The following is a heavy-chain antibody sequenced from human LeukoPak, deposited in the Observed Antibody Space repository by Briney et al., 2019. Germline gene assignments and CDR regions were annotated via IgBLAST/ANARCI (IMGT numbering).Heavy chain of an antibody. V-gene: IGHV4-34*01. CDR2: INHSGST. J-gene: IGHJ4*02. D-gene: IGHD5-24*01. CDR3: ARGPRWLQSLFDY. Sequence: SETLSLTCAVYGGSFSGYYWSWIRQPPGKGLEWIGEINHSGSTNYNPSLKSRVTISVDTSKNQFSLKLSSVTAADTAVYYCARGPRWLQSLFDYWGQGTLVTVSS. CDR1: GGSFSGYY.